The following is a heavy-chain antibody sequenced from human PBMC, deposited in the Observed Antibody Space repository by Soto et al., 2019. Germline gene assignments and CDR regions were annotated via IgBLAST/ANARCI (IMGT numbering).Heavy chain of an antibody. CDR1: GGSISSSSYY. J-gene: IGHJ4*02. Sequence: PSETLSLTCTVSGGSISSSSYYWGWIRQPPGKGLEWIGSIYYSGSTYYNPSLKSRVTISVDTSKNQFSLKLSAVTAADTAVYYCAKHNPPYGFWSGYSYYFDYWGQGTLVTVSS. CDR2: IYYSGST. CDR3: AKHNPPYGFWSGYSYYFDY. V-gene: IGHV4-39*01. D-gene: IGHD3-3*01.